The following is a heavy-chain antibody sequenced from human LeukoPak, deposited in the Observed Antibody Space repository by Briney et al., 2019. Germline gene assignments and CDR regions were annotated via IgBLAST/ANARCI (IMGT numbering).Heavy chain of an antibody. CDR1: GYTFTSYY. J-gene: IGHJ4*02. CDR2: INPSGDSA. Sequence: ASVKVSCKASGYTFTSYYIHWVRQAPGQGLEWMGIINPSGDSAIYAQKFQGRVTMTRDMSTSTVYMELSSLRSEDTAVYYCARAYYSDTSGYYLGYWGQGTLVTVSS. D-gene: IGHD3-22*01. V-gene: IGHV1-46*01. CDR3: ARAYYSDTSGYYLGY.